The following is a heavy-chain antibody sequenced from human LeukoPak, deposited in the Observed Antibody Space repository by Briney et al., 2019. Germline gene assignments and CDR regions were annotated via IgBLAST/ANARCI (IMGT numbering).Heavy chain of an antibody. D-gene: IGHD4-17*01. Sequence: SETLSLTCTVSGGSVSSGSYYWSWIRQPPGKGLEWIGDIYYSGSTNYNPSLKSRVTISVDTSKNQFSLKLSSVTAADTAVYYCARGPAHYGDYANYYGMDVWGQGTTVTVSS. CDR2: IYYSGST. J-gene: IGHJ6*02. CDR3: ARGPAHYGDYANYYGMDV. CDR1: GGSVSSGSYY. V-gene: IGHV4-61*01.